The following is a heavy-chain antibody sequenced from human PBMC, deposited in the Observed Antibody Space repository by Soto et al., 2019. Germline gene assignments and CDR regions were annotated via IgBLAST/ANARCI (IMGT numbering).Heavy chain of an antibody. D-gene: IGHD3-22*01. Sequence: PSETLSLTCTVSGGSISTYYWSWIRQAPGKELEWIAYTHYSGSVNYNPSLRGRVTISQDTSKNQLSLKVTAVTAADTAVYYCARGGSYYEFDNWGQGSLVTVSS. CDR1: GGSISTYY. V-gene: IGHV4-59*01. CDR2: THYSGSV. J-gene: IGHJ4*02. CDR3: ARGGSYYEFDN.